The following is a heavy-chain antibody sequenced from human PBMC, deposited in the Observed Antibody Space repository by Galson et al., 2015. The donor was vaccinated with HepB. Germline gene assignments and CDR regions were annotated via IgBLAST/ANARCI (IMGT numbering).Heavy chain of an antibody. Sequence: ETLSLTCAVCGGSFSGYYWSWFRPPPGKGLEWIGEINNNGSPDYNPSLKSRVTISLDTSKNQFSLKLSSLTAADTAVYYCAGDPPTNCSSTSCYWYFDYWGQGTLVTVSS. CDR1: GGSFSGYY. J-gene: IGHJ4*02. D-gene: IGHD2-2*01. CDR3: AGDPPTNCSSTSCYWYFDY. CDR2: INNNGSP. V-gene: IGHV4-34*01.